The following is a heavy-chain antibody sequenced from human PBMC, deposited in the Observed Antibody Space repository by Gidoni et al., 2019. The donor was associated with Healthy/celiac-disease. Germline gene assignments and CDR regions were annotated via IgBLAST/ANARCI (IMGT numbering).Heavy chain of an antibody. Sequence: QVQLQQWGAGLLKPSETLSLTCAVYGGSFSGYYWSWIRQPPGKGLEWIGEINHSGSTNYNPSLKSRVTISVDTSKNQFSLKLSSVTAADTAVYYCASHPIDILTGWSPYYFDYWGQGTLVTVSS. CDR3: ASHPIDILTGWSPYYFDY. D-gene: IGHD3-9*01. J-gene: IGHJ4*02. CDR2: INHSGST. V-gene: IGHV4-34*01. CDR1: GGSFSGYY.